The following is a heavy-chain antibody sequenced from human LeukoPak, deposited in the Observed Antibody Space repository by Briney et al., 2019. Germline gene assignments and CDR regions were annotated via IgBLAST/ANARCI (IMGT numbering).Heavy chain of an antibody. CDR1: GYTFTSYY. CDR2: INTSGGST. J-gene: IGHJ4*02. Sequence: ASVKVSCKASGYTFTSYYMHWVRQAPGQGLEWMGIINTSGGSTSYAQKFQGRVTMTRDTSTSTVYMELSSLRSEDTAVYYCARSRGSYDFWSGYGYYFDYWGQGTLVTVSS. CDR3: ARSRGSYDFWSGYGYYFDY. V-gene: IGHV1-46*01. D-gene: IGHD3-3*01.